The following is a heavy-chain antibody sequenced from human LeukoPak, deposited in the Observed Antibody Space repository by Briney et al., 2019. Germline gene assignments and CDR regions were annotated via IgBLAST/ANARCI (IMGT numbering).Heavy chain of an antibody. V-gene: IGHV4-4*02. J-gene: IGHJ5*02. CDR3: GVAVAGTRWFDP. Sequence: SETLSLTCAVSGGSISSNNWWSWVRQPPGEGLEWIGEIYHSGSTNYNPSLKRRVTISVDKSKNQFSLKLSSVTDADTAVYYCGVAVAGTRWFDPWGQGTLVTVSS. CDR1: GGSISSNNW. D-gene: IGHD6-13*01. CDR2: IYHSGST.